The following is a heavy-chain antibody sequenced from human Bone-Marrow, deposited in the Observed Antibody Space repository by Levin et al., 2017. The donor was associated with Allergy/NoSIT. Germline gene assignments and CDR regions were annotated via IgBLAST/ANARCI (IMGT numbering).Heavy chain of an antibody. Sequence: ASVKVSCKASGYTFTSYDINWVRQATGQGLEWMGWMNPNSGNTGYAQKFQGRVTMTRNTSISTAYMELSSLRSEDTAVYYCARSSIVVVPAARIYYYGMDVWGQGTTVTVSS. CDR1: GYTFTSYD. CDR2: MNPNSGNT. D-gene: IGHD2-2*01. J-gene: IGHJ6*02. CDR3: ARSSIVVVPAARIYYYGMDV. V-gene: IGHV1-8*01.